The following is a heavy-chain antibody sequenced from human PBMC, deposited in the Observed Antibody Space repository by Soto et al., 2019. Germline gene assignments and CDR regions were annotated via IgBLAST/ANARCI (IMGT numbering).Heavy chain of an antibody. CDR2: IWYDGSNK. J-gene: IGHJ4*02. Sequence: PGGSLRLSCAASGFTFSSYGMHWVRQAPGKGLEWVAVIWYDGSNKYYADSVKGRFTISRDNSKNTLYLQMNSLRAEDTAVYYCARDEHPTYYYDSSGYYFTGLFDYWGQGTLVTVSS. CDR3: ARDEHPTYYYDSSGYYFTGLFDY. V-gene: IGHV3-33*01. CDR1: GFTFSSYG. D-gene: IGHD3-22*01.